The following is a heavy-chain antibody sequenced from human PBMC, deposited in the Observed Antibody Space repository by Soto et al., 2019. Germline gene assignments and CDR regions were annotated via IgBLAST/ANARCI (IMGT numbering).Heavy chain of an antibody. CDR1: GFTLTRYS. CDR2: ISSTTNYI. CDR3: ARESEDLTSNFDY. V-gene: IGHV3-21*06. Sequence: EVQLVESGGGLVKPGGSLRLYCAASGFTLTRYSMNWVRQAPGKGLEWVSSISSTTNYIYYGDSMKGRFTISRDNAKNSLYLEMNSLRADDTAVYYCARESEDLTSNFDYWGQGTLVTVSS. J-gene: IGHJ4*02.